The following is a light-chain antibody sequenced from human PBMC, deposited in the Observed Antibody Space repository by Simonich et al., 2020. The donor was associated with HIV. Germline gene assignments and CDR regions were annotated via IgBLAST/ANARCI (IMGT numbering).Light chain of an antibody. Sequence: QSALTQPPSASGSPGQSVTISCTGTSSDVGGYNYVSWYQQYPGKAPKLMIYEVSQRPSGVPHRFSGSKSGNTASLTVSGLQAEDEAEYYCSSYAGSNNLVFGGGTKVTVL. CDR2: EVS. CDR3: SSYAGSNNLV. J-gene: IGLJ2*01. CDR1: SSDVGGYNY. V-gene: IGLV2-8*01.